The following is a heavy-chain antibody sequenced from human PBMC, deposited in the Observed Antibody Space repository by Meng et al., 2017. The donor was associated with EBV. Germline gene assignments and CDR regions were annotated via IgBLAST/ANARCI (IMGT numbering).Heavy chain of an antibody. Sequence: QVQLQESGPGLVKPSETLSLTCTVSGGSVNNESYYWGWIRQPPGKGLEYIGYIYYTGSTNYNSSLKSRVTISLDKSKNQFSLKLTSLTAADTAIYYCARGHYTNYPRWFDPWGQGTLGTVSS. D-gene: IGHD4-11*01. CDR2: IYYTGST. V-gene: IGHV4-61*01. CDR3: ARGHYTNYPRWFDP. CDR1: GGSVNNESYY. J-gene: IGHJ5*02.